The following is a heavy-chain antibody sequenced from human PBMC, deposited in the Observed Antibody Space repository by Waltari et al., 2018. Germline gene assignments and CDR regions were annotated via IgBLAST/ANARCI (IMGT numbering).Heavy chain of an antibody. CDR2: MKRKTDGGTT. D-gene: IGHD2-15*01. V-gene: IGHV3-15*01. CDR3: TTSGH. J-gene: IGHJ4*02. CDR1: GFTFSNAW. Sequence: EVQLVESGGGLVKPGGSLRLSCAASGFTFSNAWMNWVRQAPGKGLEWVGRMKRKTDGGTTDYAAPVKGRFTISRDDSKNTLYLQTNSLKTEDTAVYYCTTSGHWGQGTLVTVSS.